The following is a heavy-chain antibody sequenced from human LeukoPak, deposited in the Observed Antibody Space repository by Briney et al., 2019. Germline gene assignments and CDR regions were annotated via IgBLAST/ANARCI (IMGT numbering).Heavy chain of an antibody. CDR1: GFTFSNYA. Sequence: PGRSLRLSCAATGFTFSNYAIHWGRQAPGKGLGWVAFISDDGSRQHYADSVKGRFTISRDNSKNTLNLRMNSLRAEDTAVYYCVKDRTGTYTLDYWGQGTLVTVSS. CDR3: VKDRTGTYTLDY. J-gene: IGHJ4*02. CDR2: ISDDGSRQ. D-gene: IGHD3-10*01. V-gene: IGHV3-30-3*01.